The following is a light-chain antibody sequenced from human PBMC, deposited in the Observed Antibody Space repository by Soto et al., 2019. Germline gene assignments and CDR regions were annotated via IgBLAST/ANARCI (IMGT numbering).Light chain of an antibody. CDR1: QSLLYSSNNKNY. CDR2: WAS. V-gene: IGKV4-1*01. CDR3: QQYYSTLAFP. J-gene: IGKJ4*01. Sequence: DIVMSQSPDALAVSLGERATINCKSSQSLLYSSNNKNYLAWYQLKPGQPPNRLIYWASSRESGLPDRFSGSGSGIDFTHTLGSLQAEDVAVYYCQQYYSTLAFPFGGGTKVEIK.